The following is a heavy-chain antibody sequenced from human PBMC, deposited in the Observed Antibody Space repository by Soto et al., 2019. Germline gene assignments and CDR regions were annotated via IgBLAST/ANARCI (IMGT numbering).Heavy chain of an antibody. V-gene: IGHV4-39*01. CDR2: IYYSGST. CDR1: GGSISSSSYY. J-gene: IGHJ5*02. D-gene: IGHD1-26*01. Sequence: SETLSLTCTVSGGSISSSSYYWGWIRQPPGKGLEWIGSIYYSGSTYYNPSLKSRVTISVDTSKNQFSLKLSSVTAADTAVYYCARRLVGARRGNWFDPWGQGTLVTVS. CDR3: ARRLVGARRGNWFDP.